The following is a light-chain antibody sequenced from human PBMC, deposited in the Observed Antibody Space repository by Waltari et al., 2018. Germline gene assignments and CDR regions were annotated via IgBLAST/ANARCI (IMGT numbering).Light chain of an antibody. CDR1: SSNIGNNY. CDR2: DDN. CDR3: GTWDSSLSAGV. Sequence: QSVLTQPPSVSAAPGQKVTISCSGSSSNIGNNYVSWYQVLPGTAPNLLIYDDNKRPAGIPGRFSGSKSGTSATLDITGLQTGDETEYYCGTWDSSLSAGVFGGGTRLTVL. V-gene: IGLV1-51*01. J-gene: IGLJ3*02.